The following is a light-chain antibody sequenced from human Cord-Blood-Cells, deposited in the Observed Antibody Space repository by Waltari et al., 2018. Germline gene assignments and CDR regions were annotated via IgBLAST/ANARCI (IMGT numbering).Light chain of an antibody. CDR3: QQYYSTPWT. Sequence: DIVMTQSPDSLAVSLGERATINRKSSQSVLYSSNNKNYLAWYQQKPGQPPKRLIYWASTRESGVPDRFSGSGSGTDFTLTISSLQAEDVAVYYCQQYYSTPWTFGQGTKVEIK. J-gene: IGKJ1*01. V-gene: IGKV4-1*01. CDR1: QSVLYSSNNKNY. CDR2: WAS.